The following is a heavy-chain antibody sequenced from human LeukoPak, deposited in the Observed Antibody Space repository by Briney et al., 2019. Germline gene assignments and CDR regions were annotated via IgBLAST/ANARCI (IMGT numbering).Heavy chain of an antibody. CDR1: GGSISSSSYY. D-gene: IGHD3-22*01. J-gene: IGHJ4*02. V-gene: IGHV4-39*01. CDR2: IYYSGST. CDR3: ARVRVVITPEVFDY. Sequence: PETLSLTCTVSGGSISSSSYYWGWIRQPPGKGLEWIGSIYYSGSTYYNPSLKSRVTISVDTSKNQFSLKLSSVTAADTAVYYCARVRVVITPEVFDYWGQGTLVTVSS.